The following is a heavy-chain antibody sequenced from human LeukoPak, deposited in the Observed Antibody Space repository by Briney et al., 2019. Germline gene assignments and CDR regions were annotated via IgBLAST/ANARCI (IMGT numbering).Heavy chain of an antibody. CDR3: ARDSGYGLDAFDI. CDR2: ISYDGSNK. J-gene: IGHJ3*02. CDR1: GFTFSSYG. Sequence: RSLRLSCAASGFTFSSYGMHWVRQAPGKGLEWVAVISYDGSNKYYADSVKGRFTISRDNSKNTLYLQMNSLRAEDTAVYYCARDSGYGLDAFDIWGQGTMVTVSS. D-gene: IGHD5-12*01. V-gene: IGHV3-30*03.